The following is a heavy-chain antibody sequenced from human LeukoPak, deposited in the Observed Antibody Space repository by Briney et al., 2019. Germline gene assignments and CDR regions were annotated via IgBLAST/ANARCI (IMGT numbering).Heavy chain of an antibody. D-gene: IGHD3-10*01. J-gene: IGHJ5*02. CDR2: ISAYSTYNGNT. CDR1: GYTFTSYG. CDR3: AREVGFDGVPPYAGIWFGDPTEGGWFDP. V-gene: IGHV1-18*01. Sequence: ASVKVSCKASGYTFTSYGISWVRQAPGQGPEWMGWISAYSTYNGNTNYAQKFQGRVTMTRDTSTSTVYMELSSLRSEDTAVYYCAREVGFDGVPPYAGIWFGDPTEGGWFDPWGQGTLVTVSS.